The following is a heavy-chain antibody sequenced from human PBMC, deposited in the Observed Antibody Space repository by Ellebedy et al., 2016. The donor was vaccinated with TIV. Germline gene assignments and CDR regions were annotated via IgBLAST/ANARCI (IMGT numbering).Heavy chain of an antibody. D-gene: IGHD2-15*01. J-gene: IGHJ4*02. CDR2: IYYRGTT. CDR1: GGSISGYY. CDR3: ARRAARLSTKFDS. V-gene: IGHV4-59*01. Sequence: MPSETLSLTCTVSGGSISGYYWSWIRQTPEKGLEWIGFIYYRGTTDYNPSLQGRVTMSVDTSKNQFSLKMNSVTAADAAMYYCARRAARLSTKFDSWGQGALVTVSS.